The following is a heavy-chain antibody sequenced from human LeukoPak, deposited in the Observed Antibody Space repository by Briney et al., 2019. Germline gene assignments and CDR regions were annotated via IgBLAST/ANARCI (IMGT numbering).Heavy chain of an antibody. CDR1: GFTFSSYE. V-gene: IGHV3-48*03. J-gene: IGHJ4*02. D-gene: IGHD4-23*01. CDR2: ISSSGSTI. CDR3: ARYYGGSSPFDY. Sequence: PGGSLRLSCAASGFTFSSYEMNWVRQAPGKGLEWVSYISSSGSTIYYADSVKGRFTISRDNAKNSLYLQMNSLRAEDTAVYYCARYYGGSSPFDYWDQGTLVTVSS.